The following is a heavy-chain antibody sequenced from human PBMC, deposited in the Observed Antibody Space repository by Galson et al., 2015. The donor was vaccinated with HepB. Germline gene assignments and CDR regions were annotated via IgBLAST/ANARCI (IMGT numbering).Heavy chain of an antibody. CDR2: MNPNSGNT. Sequence: SVKVSCKASGYTFTNYDINWVRQATGQGLEWMGWMNPNSGNTAYAQNFQGRVTMTRNTSINTAYMELSSLRSEDTAVYYCARSLEYSSSGDFDYWGQGTLVTVSS. CDR1: GYTFTNYD. J-gene: IGHJ4*02. V-gene: IGHV1-8*01. D-gene: IGHD6-6*01. CDR3: ARSLEYSSSGDFDY.